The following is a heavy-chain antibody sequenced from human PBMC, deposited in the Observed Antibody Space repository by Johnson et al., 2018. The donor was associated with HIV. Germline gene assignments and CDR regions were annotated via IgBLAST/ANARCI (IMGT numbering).Heavy chain of an antibody. J-gene: IGHJ3*02. CDR3: AREKVVAATYDAFDI. CDR1: GFTFSSYG. D-gene: IGHD2-15*01. Sequence: SGFTFSSYGMHWVRQAPGKGLEWVAVICYDGSIKYYANSVKGRFTISRDNSKNTLYLQMNSLRAEDTAVYYCAREKVVAATYDAFDIWGQGTMVTVSS. CDR2: ICYDGSIK. V-gene: IGHV3-33*01.